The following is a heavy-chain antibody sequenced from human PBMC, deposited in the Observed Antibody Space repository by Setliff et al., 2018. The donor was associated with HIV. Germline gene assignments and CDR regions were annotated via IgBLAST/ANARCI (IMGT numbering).Heavy chain of an antibody. CDR2: IYFTGSS. CDR1: GGSISTYY. CDR3: ARVQMAYAAFDV. J-gene: IGHJ3*01. Sequence: SETLSLTCTVSGGSISTYYWRWIRQPPGKGLEWIGSIYFTGSSDNNPSLKSGVTLSVDTSKHLFSLKLSSVTAADTAVYYCARVQMAYAAFDVWGQGTMVTVSS. D-gene: IGHD4-17*01. V-gene: IGHV4-59*01.